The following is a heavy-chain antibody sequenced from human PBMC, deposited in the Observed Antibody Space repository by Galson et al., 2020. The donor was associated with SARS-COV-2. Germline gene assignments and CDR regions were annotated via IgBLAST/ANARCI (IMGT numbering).Heavy chain of an antibody. CDR1: GGSFSGYY. CDR2: INHSGST. V-gene: IGHV4-34*01. Sequence: SQTLSLTCAVYGGSFSGYYWSWIRQPPGKGLEWIGEINHSGSTHYNPSLKSRVTISVDTSKNQVSLKLSSVTAADTAVYYCARDVRGENYYDGMDGGGQGTTGTVSS. J-gene: IGHJ6*02. CDR3: ARDVRGENYYDGMDG.